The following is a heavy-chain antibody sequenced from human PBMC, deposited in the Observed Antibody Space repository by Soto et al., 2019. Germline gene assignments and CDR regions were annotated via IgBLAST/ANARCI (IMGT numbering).Heavy chain of an antibody. CDR3: VRGLGIAEGNFDY. Sequence: EVQLVESGGGLIQPGGSLRLSCAASGFTVSSNYMSWVRQAPGKGLEWVSVIYSGGSTYYADSVKGRFTISRDNSKNTLYLQMNSLRAEDTAVYYCVRGLGIAEGNFDYWGQGTLVTVSS. V-gene: IGHV3-53*01. CDR1: GFTVSSNY. CDR2: IYSGGST. J-gene: IGHJ4*02. D-gene: IGHD6-13*01.